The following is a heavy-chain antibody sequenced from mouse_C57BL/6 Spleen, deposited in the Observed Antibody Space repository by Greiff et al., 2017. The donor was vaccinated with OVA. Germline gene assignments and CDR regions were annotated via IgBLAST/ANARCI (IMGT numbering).Heavy chain of an antibody. V-gene: IGHV1-26*01. CDR3: ARENYGSSYEN. CDR1: GYTFTDYY. J-gene: IGHJ2*01. CDR2: INPNNGGT. Sequence: EVQLQQSGPELVKPGASVKISCKASGYTFTDYYMNWVKQSHGKSLEWIGDINPNNGGTSYNQKFKGKATLTVDKSSSTAYMELRSLTSEDSAVDYCARENYGSSYENWGQGTTLTVSS. D-gene: IGHD1-1*01.